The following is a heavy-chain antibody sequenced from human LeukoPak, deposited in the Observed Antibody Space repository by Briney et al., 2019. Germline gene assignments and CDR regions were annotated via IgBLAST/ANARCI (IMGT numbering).Heavy chain of an antibody. Sequence: ASAKVSCKASGYTFTSYGISWVRQAPGQGLEWMGWISAYNGNTNYAQKLQGRVTMTTDTSTSTAYMELRSLRSDDTAVYYCARVLGVGATLRPSYYYYGMDVWGQGTTVTVSS. CDR3: ARVLGVGATLRPSYYYYGMDV. D-gene: IGHD1-26*01. CDR1: GYTFTSYG. CDR2: ISAYNGNT. V-gene: IGHV1-18*01. J-gene: IGHJ6*02.